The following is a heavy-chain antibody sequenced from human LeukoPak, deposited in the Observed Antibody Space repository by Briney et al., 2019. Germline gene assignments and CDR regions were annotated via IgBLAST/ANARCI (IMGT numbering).Heavy chain of an antibody. CDR1: VGTFSSYA. J-gene: IGHJ5*02. D-gene: IGHD3-16*02. CDR3: AFSWGVIGEYWFDP. Sequence: ASVKVSCKASVGTFSSYAISWVRQAPGQGLEWIGGIIPIFGTANYAQKFQGRVTITTDESTSTPYMELSSLRSEDTAVYYCAFSWGVIGEYWFDPWGRGTLVTVSS. CDR2: IIPIFGTA. V-gene: IGHV1-69*05.